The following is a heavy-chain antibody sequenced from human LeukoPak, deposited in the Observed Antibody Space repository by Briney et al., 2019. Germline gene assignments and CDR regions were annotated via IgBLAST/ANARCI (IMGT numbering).Heavy chain of an antibody. CDR2: ISSGSSHI. D-gene: IGHD2-2*01. V-gene: IGHV3-21*06. J-gene: IGHJ4*02. CDR1: GFTFSTHS. Sequence: PGGSLRLSCAASGFTFSTHSMSWVRQSPGKGLEWVSSISSGSSHIYYADSMKGRFTISRDNGKNSLYLQMNSLRAEDTAVYYCARVLIAPAAIDYWGQGTLVTVSS. CDR3: ARVLIAPAAIDY.